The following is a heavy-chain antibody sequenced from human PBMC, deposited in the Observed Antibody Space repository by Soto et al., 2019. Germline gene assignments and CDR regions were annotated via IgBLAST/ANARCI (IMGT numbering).Heavy chain of an antibody. CDR3: AKDIGVGATNYFDY. D-gene: IGHD1-26*01. J-gene: IGHJ4*02. CDR1: GFTFDDYT. V-gene: IGHV3-43*01. CDR2: ISWDGGST. Sequence: EVQLVESGGVVVQPGGSLRLSCAASGFTFDDYTMHWVRQAPGKGLEWVSLISWDGGSTYYADSVKGRFTISRDNSKNSLYLQMNSLRTEDTALYYCAKDIGVGATNYFDYWGQGTLVTASS.